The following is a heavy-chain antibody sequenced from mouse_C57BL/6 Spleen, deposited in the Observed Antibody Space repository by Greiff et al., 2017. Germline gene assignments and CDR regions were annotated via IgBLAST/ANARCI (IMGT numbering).Heavy chain of an antibody. CDR2: ISDGGSYT. Sequence: EVQLVESGGGLVKPGGSLKLSCAASGFTFSSYAMSWVRQTPEKRLEWVATISDGGSYTYYPVNVKGRFTISRDNAKNNLYLQMSHLKSEDTAMYYCARDETYLDYWGQGTTLTVSS. J-gene: IGHJ2*01. V-gene: IGHV5-4*01. CDR3: ARDETYLDY. CDR1: GFTFSSYA.